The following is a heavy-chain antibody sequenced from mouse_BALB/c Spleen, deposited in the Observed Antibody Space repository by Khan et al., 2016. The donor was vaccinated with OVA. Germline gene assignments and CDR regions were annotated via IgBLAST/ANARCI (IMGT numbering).Heavy chain of an antibody. D-gene: IGHD1-1*01. CDR3: ARRGLRWDFDY. CDR1: GYTFINYW. J-gene: IGHJ2*01. CDR2: INPSTGYT. Sequence: QVRLQQSGAELAKPGASVKMSCKASGYTFINYWILWVKHRPGQGLEWIGYINPSTGYTEYNQNFKDKATLTADKSSSTAYMQLSSLTSEDSAVYYCARRGLRWDFDYWGQGTTLTVSS. V-gene: IGHV1-7*01.